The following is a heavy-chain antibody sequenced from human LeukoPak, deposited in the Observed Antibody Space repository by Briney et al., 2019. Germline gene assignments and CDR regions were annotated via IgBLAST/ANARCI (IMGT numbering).Heavy chain of an antibody. CDR2: IKQDGSEK. V-gene: IGHV3-7*01. CDR1: GFTFSSYW. Sequence: SGGSLRLSCAASGFTFSSYWMSWVRQAPGKGLEWVANIKQDGSEKYYVDSVKGRFTISRDNAKNSLYLQMNSLRAEDTAVYYCAKLYSSGWYNFDWFDPWGQGTLVTVSS. J-gene: IGHJ5*02. D-gene: IGHD6-19*01. CDR3: AKLYSSGWYNFDWFDP.